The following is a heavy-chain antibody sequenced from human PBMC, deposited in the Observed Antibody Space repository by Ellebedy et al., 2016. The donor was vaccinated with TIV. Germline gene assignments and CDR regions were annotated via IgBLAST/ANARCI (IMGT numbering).Heavy chain of an antibody. D-gene: IGHD2/OR15-2a*01. V-gene: IGHV3-15*01. CDR2: IKTKTDGETT. Sequence: GESLKISCAASGFTFHNAWMSWVRQAPGKGPEWVGRIKTKTDGETTDYGAPAKGRFIISRDDSKNTMYLQMNSLKSDDTAVYYCTPLLRSLDSWGQGTLVTVSS. J-gene: IGHJ4*02. CDR3: TPLLRSLDS. CDR1: GFTFHNAW.